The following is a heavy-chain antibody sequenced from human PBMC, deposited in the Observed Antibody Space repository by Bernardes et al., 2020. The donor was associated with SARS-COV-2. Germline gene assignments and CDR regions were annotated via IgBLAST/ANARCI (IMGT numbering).Heavy chain of an antibody. J-gene: IGHJ4*02. D-gene: IGHD3-10*01. CDR2: INHGGSED. V-gene: IGHV3-7*04. CDR3: VRGGEYALY. CDR1: GFTLSTYW. Sequence: GGSLRLSCAASGFTLSTYWMTWVRQAPGKGLEWVANINHGGSEDYYVDSVKGRFTISRDNAKNSLYLQMNSLRAEDTAVYYCVRGGEYALYWGQGTLVTVSS.